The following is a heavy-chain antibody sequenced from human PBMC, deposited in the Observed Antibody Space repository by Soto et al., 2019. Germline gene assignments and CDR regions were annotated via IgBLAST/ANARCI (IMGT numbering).Heavy chain of an antibody. V-gene: IGHV3-30*18. J-gene: IGHJ5*02. Sequence: QVQLVESGGCVVQPGRSLRLSCAASGFIFSNYGMNWVRQAPGKGLEWVALVTSDGSNKYYADSVKGRFTISRDNSKNTLSLQLNSLTLEDTAVYYCSKDNPRERRLEWPSLNGFGPCGQGPLVTVSS. CDR1: GFIFSNYG. CDR3: SKDNPRERRLEWPSLNGFGP. D-gene: IGHD3-3*01. CDR2: VTSDGSNK.